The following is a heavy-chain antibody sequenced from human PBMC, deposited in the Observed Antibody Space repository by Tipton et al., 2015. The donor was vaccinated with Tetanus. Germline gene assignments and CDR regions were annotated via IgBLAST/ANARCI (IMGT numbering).Heavy chain of an antibody. CDR2: IYYSGST. V-gene: IGHV4-61*01. J-gene: IGHJ4*02. CDR3: ARGGFGEFPDY. CDR1: GGSVSSGSYY. Sequence: LRLSCTVSGGSVSSGSYYWSWIRQPPGKGLEWIGYIYYSGSTNHNPSLKSRVTISVDTSKNQFSLKLSSVTAADTAVYYCARGGFGEFPDYWGQGTLVTVSS. D-gene: IGHD3-10*01.